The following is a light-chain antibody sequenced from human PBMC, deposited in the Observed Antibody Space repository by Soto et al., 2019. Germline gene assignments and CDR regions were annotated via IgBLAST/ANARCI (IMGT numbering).Light chain of an antibody. CDR3: QQYGSSPRT. CDR1: QSVTSSY. V-gene: IGKV3-20*01. J-gene: IGKJ1*01. CDR2: GAS. Sequence: EIVLTQSPGTLSLSPGERATLSCRASQSVTSSYLAWYLQKPGQAPRLLIYGASSRATGIPDSFSGSGSGTDFTLTISRLEPEDFAVYYCQQYGSSPRTFGQGTKVEIK.